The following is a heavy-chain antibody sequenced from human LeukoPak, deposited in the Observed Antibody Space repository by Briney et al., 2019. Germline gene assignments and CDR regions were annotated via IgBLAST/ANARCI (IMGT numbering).Heavy chain of an antibody. D-gene: IGHD3-16*01. CDR3: ASYTPPHDYYYYYYMDV. CDR2: IIPIFGTA. CDR1: GGTFSSYA. V-gene: IGHV1-69*06. Sequence: RASVKVSCKASGGTFSSYAISWVRQAPGQGLEWMGGIIPIFGTANYAQKFQGRVTITADKSTSTAYMELSSLRSEDTAVYYCASYTPPHDYYYYYYMDVWGKGTTVTVSS. J-gene: IGHJ6*03.